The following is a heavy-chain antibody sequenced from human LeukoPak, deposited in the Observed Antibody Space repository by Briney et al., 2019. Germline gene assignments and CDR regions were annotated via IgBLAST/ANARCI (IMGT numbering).Heavy chain of an antibody. D-gene: IGHD1-26*01. Sequence: QPGGSLRLSCAASGFTFSSYAMHWVRQAPGKGLEWVAVISYDGSNKYYADSVKGRFTISRDNSKNTLYLQMNSLRAEDTAVYYCARGTVGSDSVYWGQGTLVTVSS. V-gene: IGHV3-30*04. J-gene: IGHJ4*02. CDR1: GFTFSSYA. CDR3: ARGTVGSDSVY. CDR2: ISYDGSNK.